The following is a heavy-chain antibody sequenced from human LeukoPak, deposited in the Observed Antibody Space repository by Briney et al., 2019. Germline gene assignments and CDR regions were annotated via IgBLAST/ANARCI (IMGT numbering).Heavy chain of an antibody. V-gene: IGHV3-9*01. CDR3: ARDLSRVVVTRGHDAFDI. Sequence: GRSLRLSCAASGFTFDDYAMHWVRQAPGKGLEWVSGISWNSGSIGYADSVKGRFTISRDNAKNSLYLQMNSLRAEDPAVYYCARDLSRVVVTRGHDAFDIWGQGTMVTVSS. CDR2: ISWNSGSI. CDR1: GFTFDDYA. D-gene: IGHD3-22*01. J-gene: IGHJ3*02.